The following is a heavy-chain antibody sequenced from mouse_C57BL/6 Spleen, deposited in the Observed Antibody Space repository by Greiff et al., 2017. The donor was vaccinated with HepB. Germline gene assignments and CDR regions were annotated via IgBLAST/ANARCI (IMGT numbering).Heavy chain of an antibody. V-gene: IGHV5-4*01. CDR3: ARLYDGSSWFAY. CDR2: ISDGGSYT. J-gene: IGHJ3*01. CDR1: GFTFSSYA. Sequence: DVQLVESGGGLVKPGGSLKLSCAASGFTFSSYAMSWVRQTPEKRLEWVATISDGGSYTYYPDNVKGRFTISRDNAKNNLYLQMSHLKSEDTAMYYSARLYDGSSWFAYWGQGTLVTVSA. D-gene: IGHD2-3*01.